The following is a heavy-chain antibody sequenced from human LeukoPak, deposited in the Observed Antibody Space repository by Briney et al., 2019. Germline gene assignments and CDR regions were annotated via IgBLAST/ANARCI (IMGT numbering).Heavy chain of an antibody. CDR2: IKEDGSEK. CDR3: ARRYCGGDCHSPYFDY. V-gene: IGHV3-7*01. J-gene: IGHJ4*02. CDR1: GFTFSSYW. Sequence: GGSLRLSCAASGFTFSSYWMSWVRQAPGEGLEWVANIKEDGSEKYYVDSVKGRFTISRDNAKNSLYLQMNSLRAEDTAVYYCARRYCGGDCHSPYFDYWGQGTLVTVSS. D-gene: IGHD2-21*02.